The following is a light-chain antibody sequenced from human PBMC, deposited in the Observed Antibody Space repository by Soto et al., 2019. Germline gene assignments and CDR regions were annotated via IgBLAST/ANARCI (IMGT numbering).Light chain of an antibody. Sequence: QSLLTQPPSLSGAPGQRITISCTGSSSNIGAGYPIHWYQQLPGTAPRLLIFGNTIRPSGVPARFSGSRSGLAITGLQAEDEADYYCQSYDSSLRGYVYGGGTKVNVL. CDR2: GNT. J-gene: IGLJ1*01. CDR3: QSYDSSLRGYV. V-gene: IGLV1-40*01. CDR1: SSNIGAGYP.